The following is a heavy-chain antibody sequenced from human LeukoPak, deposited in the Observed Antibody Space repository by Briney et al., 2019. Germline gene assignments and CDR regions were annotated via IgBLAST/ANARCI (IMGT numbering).Heavy chain of an antibody. Sequence: GGSLRLSCAASGFTFSSYAMSWFRQAPGKGLEWVSAISGSGGGTYYADSVKGRFTISRDNSKNTLYLQMNSLRAEDTAVYYCAKAPKGSGYRPSVYWGQGTLVTVSS. CDR3: AKAPKGSGYRPSVY. V-gene: IGHV3-23*01. J-gene: IGHJ4*02. CDR2: ISGSGGGT. CDR1: GFTFSSYA. D-gene: IGHD3-3*01.